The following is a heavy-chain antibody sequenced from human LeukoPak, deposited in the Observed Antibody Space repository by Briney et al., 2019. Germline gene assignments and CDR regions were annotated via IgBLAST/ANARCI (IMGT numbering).Heavy chain of an antibody. Sequence: GGSLRLSCAASGFTFSSYSMNWVRQAPGKGLEWVSSISSSSSYIYYADSVKGRFTISRDNAKNTLYLQMNSLRAEDTAVYYCAREKQWLVQGYYFDYWGQGTLVTVSS. D-gene: IGHD6-19*01. J-gene: IGHJ4*02. CDR2: ISSSSSYI. CDR3: AREKQWLVQGYYFDY. V-gene: IGHV3-21*01. CDR1: GFTFSSYS.